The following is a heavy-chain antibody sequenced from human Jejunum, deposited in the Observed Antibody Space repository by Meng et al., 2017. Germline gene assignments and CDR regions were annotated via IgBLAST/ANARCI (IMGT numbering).Heavy chain of an antibody. CDR2: ISGYNLKT. V-gene: IGHV1-18*01. J-gene: IGHJ4*02. Sequence: QAKLVQAGAEVKKPGASVNVSCKASGFIFTSYGISWVRQAPGQGLEWMGWISGYNLKTDYGQKIKGRVTMTTDTSTDTAYMELRSLRSDDTAVYYCARVVCLGDGACGYGGYENFDYWGQGTLVTVSS. CDR3: ARVVCLGDGACGYGGYENFDY. D-gene: IGHD5-12*01. CDR1: GFIFTSYG.